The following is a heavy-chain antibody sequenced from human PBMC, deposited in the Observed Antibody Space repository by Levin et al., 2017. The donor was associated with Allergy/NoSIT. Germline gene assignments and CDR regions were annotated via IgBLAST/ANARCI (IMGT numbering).Heavy chain of an antibody. Sequence: KVSCKISGYNFPTYWIGWVRQKPGKGLEWMGVIHPGDSETTYSPSFQGHVTFSADKSFSTAYLHWRSLEASDTAIYYCARFFSFLELGTNSHNYFDYWGQGTPVTVSS. V-gene: IGHV5-51*01. CDR1: GYNFPTYW. J-gene: IGHJ4*02. D-gene: IGHD5-24*01. CDR2: IHPGDSET. CDR3: ARFFSFLELGTNSHNYFDY.